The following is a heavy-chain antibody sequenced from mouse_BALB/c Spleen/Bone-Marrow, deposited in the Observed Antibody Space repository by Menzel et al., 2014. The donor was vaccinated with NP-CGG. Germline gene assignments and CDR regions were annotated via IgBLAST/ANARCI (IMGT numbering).Heavy chain of an antibody. J-gene: IGHJ4*01. D-gene: IGHD1-1*01. CDR3: ARARFYYGKLVDY. CDR2: ISSGGST. Sequence: EVKLMESGGGLVKPGGSLKLSCAASGFTFSSYAMSWVRQTPEKRLEWVASISSGGSTYYPDSVKGRFTISRDNARNILYLQMSSLGSEDTAMYYCARARFYYGKLVDYWGQGTSVTGSS. CDR1: GFTFSSYA. V-gene: IGHV5-6-5*01.